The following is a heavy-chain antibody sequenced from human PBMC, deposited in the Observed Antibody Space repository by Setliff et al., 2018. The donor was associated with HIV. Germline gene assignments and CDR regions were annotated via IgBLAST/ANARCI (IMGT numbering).Heavy chain of an antibody. CDR1: GYTFTNYY. D-gene: IGHD3-22*01. CDR2: INPSGGKT. CDR3: ARCYYDSSGPTDAFDI. V-gene: IGHV1-46*01. Sequence: GASVKVSCKASGYTFTNYYIHWVRQAPGQGPEWMGLINPSGGKTSYAKKFQGRLTMTRDTSRSTVYMELSSLRSEDTAMYYCARCYYDSSGPTDAFDIWGQGTLVTVSS. J-gene: IGHJ3*02.